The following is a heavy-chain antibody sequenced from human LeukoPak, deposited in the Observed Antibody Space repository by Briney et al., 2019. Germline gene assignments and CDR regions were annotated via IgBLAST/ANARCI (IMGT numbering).Heavy chain of an antibody. Sequence: PSETLSLTCTVSGGSISSSSYYWGWIRQPPGKGLEWIGSIYYSGITYYNPSLKSRVTISVDTSKNQFSLKLSSVTAADTAVYYCARHVGFITMVRGVINNNWFDPWGQGTLVTVSS. V-gene: IGHV4-39*01. CDR2: IYYSGIT. CDR3: ARHVGFITMVRGVINNNWFDP. J-gene: IGHJ5*02. CDR1: GGSISSSSYY. D-gene: IGHD3-10*01.